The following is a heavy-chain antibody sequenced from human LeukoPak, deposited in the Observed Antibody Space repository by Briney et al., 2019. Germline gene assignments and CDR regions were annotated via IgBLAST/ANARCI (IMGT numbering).Heavy chain of an antibody. CDR3: ARIGVSGDYGEAFDI. CDR1: GFTVSSNY. D-gene: IGHD4-17*01. CDR2: IYSGGST. J-gene: IGHJ3*02. V-gene: IGHV3-66*01. Sequence: PGGSLRLSCAASGFTVSSNYMSWVRQAPGKGLEWVSVIYSGGSTYYADSVKGRFTISRDNSKNTLYLQMNSLRAEDTAVYYCARIGVSGDYGEAFDIWGQGTMVTVSS.